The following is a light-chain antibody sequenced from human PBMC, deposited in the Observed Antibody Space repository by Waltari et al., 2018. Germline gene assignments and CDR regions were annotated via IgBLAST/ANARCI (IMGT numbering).Light chain of an antibody. CDR1: QSISNF. J-gene: IGKJ2*01. CDR2: DAS. Sequence: EIVLTQSPATLSLSPVERVTLSCRASQSISNFLAWYQQRPGQAPRLLMYDASKRAIGIPARFSGSGSGTDFTLTISSLEPEDSGIYYCQQRNGWPPMYTFGQGTKLEIK. CDR3: QQRNGWPPMYT. V-gene: IGKV3-11*01.